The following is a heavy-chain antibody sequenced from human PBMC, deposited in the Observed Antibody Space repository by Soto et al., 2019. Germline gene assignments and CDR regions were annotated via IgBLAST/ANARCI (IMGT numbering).Heavy chain of an antibody. CDR3: ARGDTAMVGYYYYYGMDV. J-gene: IGHJ6*02. Sequence: LRLSCAASGFTFSSYAMHWVRHAPVKGLEWVAVISYDGSNKYYADSVKGRFTISRDNSKNTLYLQMNSLRAEDTAVYYCARGDTAMVGYYYYYGMDVWGQGTTVTVSS. V-gene: IGHV3-30-3*01. D-gene: IGHD5-18*01. CDR2: ISYDGSNK. CDR1: GFTFSSYA.